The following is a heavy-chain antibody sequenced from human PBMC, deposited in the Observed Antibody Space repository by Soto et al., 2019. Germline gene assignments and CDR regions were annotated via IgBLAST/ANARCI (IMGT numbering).Heavy chain of an antibody. Sequence: SETLSLTCTVSGGSISSYYWSWIRQPPGKGLEWIGYIYYSGSTNYNPSLKSRVTISVDTSKNQFSLKLSSVTAADTAVYYCAGGRTAETYYYDSSGYYYFDYWGQGTLVTVSS. CDR1: GGSISSYY. CDR2: IYYSGST. CDR3: AGGRTAETYYYDSSGYYYFDY. D-gene: IGHD3-22*01. J-gene: IGHJ4*02. V-gene: IGHV4-59*08.